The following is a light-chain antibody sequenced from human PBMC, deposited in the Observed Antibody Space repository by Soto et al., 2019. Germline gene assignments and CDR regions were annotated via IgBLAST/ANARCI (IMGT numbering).Light chain of an antibody. CDR2: EVN. V-gene: IGLV2-8*01. Sequence: QSALTQPPSASGSPGQSVTISCTGTSSDVGGYNYVSWYQQHPGKAPKFMIYEVNKRPSGVPDRFSGSKSGNTASLTVSGLQAEDEADYYCSSYAGSNNYVVGTGTKLTVL. CDR3: SSYAGSNNYV. J-gene: IGLJ1*01. CDR1: SSDVGGYNY.